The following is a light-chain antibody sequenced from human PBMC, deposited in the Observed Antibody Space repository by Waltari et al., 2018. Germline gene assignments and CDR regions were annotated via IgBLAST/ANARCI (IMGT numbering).Light chain of an antibody. CDR2: AAS. CDR1: QDIRND. CDR3: LQDYNYPRT. J-gene: IGKJ1*01. V-gene: IGKV1-6*01. Sequence: AIQMTQSPSSLSASVGDRVTITCRASQDIRNDLGWYQQKPGEATKLLIYAASNLQSGVPSKFSGSGSGTDFTLTISSLQPEDFATYYCLQDYNYPRTFGQGTKVEIK.